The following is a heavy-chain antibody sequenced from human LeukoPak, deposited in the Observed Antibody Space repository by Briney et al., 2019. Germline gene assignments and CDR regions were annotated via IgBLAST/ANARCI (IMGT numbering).Heavy chain of an antibody. J-gene: IGHJ3*02. CDR2: IYHSGST. Sequence: PSESLSLTCAVSGYSISSGYFWGLIRQPPGKGLEWIGIIYHSGSTYYNPSLKSRVTISVDTSKNQFCLQLSSVTAADTAVYYCARDGARYCSGGSCSDAFDIWGQGTMVTVSS. V-gene: IGHV4-38-2*02. CDR3: ARDGARYCSGGSCSDAFDI. D-gene: IGHD2-15*01. CDR1: GYSISSGYF.